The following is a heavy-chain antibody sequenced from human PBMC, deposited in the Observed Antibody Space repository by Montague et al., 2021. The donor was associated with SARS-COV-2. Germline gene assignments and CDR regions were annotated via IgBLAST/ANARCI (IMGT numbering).Heavy chain of an antibody. D-gene: IGHD5-18*01. CDR1: GFSLCTSGMC. CDR3: ARMPDQVWLDY. J-gene: IGHJ4*02. V-gene: IGHV2-70*01. Sequence: PALVKPTQTLTLTCTFSGFSLCTSGMCVSWIRQPPGKALEWLAVIDWGDDKSYSTSLKTRLTISKDTSKNQVVLTMTNMDPVDTATYYCARMPDQVWLDYWGQGILVTVSS. CDR2: IDWGDDK.